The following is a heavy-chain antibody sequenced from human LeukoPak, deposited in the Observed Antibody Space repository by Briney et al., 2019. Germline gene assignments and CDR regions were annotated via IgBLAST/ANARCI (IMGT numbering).Heavy chain of an antibody. D-gene: IGHD1-26*01. J-gene: IGHJ4*02. CDR2: INSDGSST. V-gene: IGHV3-74*01. Sequence: GSLSLSCAASGFTFSSYWMHWVRQAPGKGLVWVSRINSDGSSTNYADSVKGRFTISRDNAKNTLFLLMNSLRAEDTAVYYCARVGATSYYWGQGSLVTVSS. CDR3: ARVGATSYY. CDR1: GFTFSSYW.